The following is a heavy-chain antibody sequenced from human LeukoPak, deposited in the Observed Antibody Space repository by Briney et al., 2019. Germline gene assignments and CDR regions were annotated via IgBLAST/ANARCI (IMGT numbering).Heavy chain of an antibody. CDR1: GGSISSYY. CDR2: IYYSGST. V-gene: IGHV4-59*08. D-gene: IGHD3-3*01. J-gene: IGHJ6*02. CDR3: ARADYDFWSGRYYYGMDV. Sequence: SETLSLTCTVSGGSISSYYWSWIRQPPGKGLEWIGYIYYSGSTNYNPSLKSRVTISVDTSKNQFSLKLSSVTAPDTAVYYCARADYDFWSGRYYYGMDVWGQGTTVTVSS.